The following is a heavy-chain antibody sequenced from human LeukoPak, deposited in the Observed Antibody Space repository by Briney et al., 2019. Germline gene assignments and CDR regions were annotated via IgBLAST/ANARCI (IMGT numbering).Heavy chain of an antibody. D-gene: IGHD6-13*01. CDR1: GYSISSGYY. V-gene: IGHV4-38-2*02. Sequence: TSETLYLTCTVSGYSISSGYYWGWIRQPPGKGLEWIGNIYPTGSTYYNPSLKSRVTISVDTSKNQFSLKVSSVSAADTAVYYCARAYSSSWHWNWFDPWGQGTLVTVSS. CDR3: ARAYSSSWHWNWFDP. J-gene: IGHJ5*02. CDR2: IYPTGST.